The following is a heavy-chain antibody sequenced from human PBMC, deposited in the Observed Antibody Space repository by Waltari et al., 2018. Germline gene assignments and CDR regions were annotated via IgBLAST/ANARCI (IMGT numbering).Heavy chain of an antibody. V-gene: IGHV4-39*07. CDR1: GGSISSSSYY. D-gene: IGHD5-12*01. J-gene: IGHJ4*02. Sequence: QLQLQESGPGLVKPSETLSLTCTVSGGSISSSSYYWGWIRQPPGKGLEWIGSIDYSGSTYYNPSLKSRVTISVDTSKNQFSLKLSSVTAADTAVYYCARGFQGDYYSGYDYDYWGQGTLVTVSS. CDR2: IDYSGST. CDR3: ARGFQGDYYSGYDYDY.